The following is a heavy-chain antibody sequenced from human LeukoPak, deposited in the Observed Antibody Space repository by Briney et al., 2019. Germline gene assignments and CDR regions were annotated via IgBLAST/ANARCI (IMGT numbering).Heavy chain of an antibody. CDR1: GGTFSSYA. D-gene: IGHD3-22*01. J-gene: IGHJ3*02. CDR2: IIPIFGIA. Sequence: GSSVKVSCKASGGTFSSYAISWVRQAPGQGLEWMGGIIPIFGIANYVQKFQGRVTITADESTSTAYMEPSSLRSEDTAVYYCASDYYDSSGYRDAFDIWGQGTMVTVSS. V-gene: IGHV1-69*01. CDR3: ASDYYDSSGYRDAFDI.